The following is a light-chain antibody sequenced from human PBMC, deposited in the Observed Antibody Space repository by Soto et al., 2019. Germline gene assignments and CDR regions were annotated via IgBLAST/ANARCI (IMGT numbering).Light chain of an antibody. CDR1: SSKIGAGYA. J-gene: IGLJ2*01. Sequence: QSVLTQPPSVSGAPGQRVTISCTGSSSKIGAGYAVQWYQQRPGTAPKLLISDSDNRPSGVPDRFSGSKSGTSASLAITGLQAEDEADYYCQSYDNSHDWDVIFGGGTQRTVL. CDR3: QSYDNSHDWDVI. CDR2: DSD. V-gene: IGLV1-40*01.